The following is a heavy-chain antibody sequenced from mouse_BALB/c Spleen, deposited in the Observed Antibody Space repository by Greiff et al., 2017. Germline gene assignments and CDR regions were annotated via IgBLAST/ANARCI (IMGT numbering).Heavy chain of an antibody. Sequence: VQLQQSGAELVRPGASVKLSCTASGFNINDYYMHWVKQRPEQGLEWIGWIDPENGDTEYDPKFKGKATMTADTSSNTAFLQLSILTSEDTAVYYCNEWGGSSHCDYWGQGTALTVSS. D-gene: IGHD1-1*01. J-gene: IGHJ2*01. V-gene: IGHV14-4*02. CDR1: GFNINDYY. CDR2: IDPENGDT. CDR3: NEWGGSSHCDY.